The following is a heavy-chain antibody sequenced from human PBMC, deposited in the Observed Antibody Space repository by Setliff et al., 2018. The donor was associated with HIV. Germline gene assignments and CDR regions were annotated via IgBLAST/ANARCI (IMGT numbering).Heavy chain of an antibody. CDR1: GFSFSTYT. Sequence: GGSLRLSCAASGFSFSTYTMNWVRQAPGKGPEWVSSLLISPFIYYADSVEGRFTISRDNAKNSLYLEMNNLRPEDTAMYFCTRDLNLPGGEVFDLWGQGTMVTVS. V-gene: IGHV3-21*01. J-gene: IGHJ3*01. D-gene: IGHD2-21*01. CDR2: LLISPFI. CDR3: TRDLNLPGGEVFDL.